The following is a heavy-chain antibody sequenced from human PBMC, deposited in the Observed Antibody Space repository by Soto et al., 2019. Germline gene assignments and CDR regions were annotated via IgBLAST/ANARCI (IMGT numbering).Heavy chain of an antibody. D-gene: IGHD3-9*01. CDR3: ARWYDILTG. V-gene: IGHV4-59*01. J-gene: IGHJ4*02. CDR1: GGSISSYY. Sequence: QVQLQESGPGLVKPSETLSLTCTVSGGSISSYYWSWLRQPPGKGLEWIGYIYYSGSTNYNPSLKSRVTISVDTSKNQFSLKLTSVTAADTAVYYCARWYDILTGWGQGTLVTVSS. CDR2: IYYSGST.